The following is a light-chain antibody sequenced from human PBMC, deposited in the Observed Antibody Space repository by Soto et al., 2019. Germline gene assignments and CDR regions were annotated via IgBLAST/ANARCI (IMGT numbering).Light chain of an antibody. V-gene: IGKV1-8*01. J-gene: IGKJ5*01. CDR3: QQGHSNPIT. CDR2: KAS. CDR1: QGISSY. Sequence: AIRMTQSPSSLSASTGDRVTITCRASQGISSYLAWYQQKPGKAPKLLIYKASTLASGVPSRFSGSGSGTDFTLTISSLQPEDFATYYCQQGHSNPITLGQGTRLEIK.